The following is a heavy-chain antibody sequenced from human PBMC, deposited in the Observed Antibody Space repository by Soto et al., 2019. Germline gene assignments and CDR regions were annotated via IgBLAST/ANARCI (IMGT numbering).Heavy chain of an antibody. CDR2: AYYSGDT. J-gene: IGHJ5*02. Sequence: SETLSLTCSVSGGSISRYYWSWIRQPPGKGLEWIGYAYYSGDTGYNPSLKSRVTMAVDTSKSQVSLKLSSVTAADTAVYYCARDRSTYGGGGTGEVKENWFDPWGQGALVTVS. CDR3: ARDRSTYGGGGTGEVKENWFDP. V-gene: IGHV4-59*01. CDR1: GGSISRYY. D-gene: IGHD2-8*01.